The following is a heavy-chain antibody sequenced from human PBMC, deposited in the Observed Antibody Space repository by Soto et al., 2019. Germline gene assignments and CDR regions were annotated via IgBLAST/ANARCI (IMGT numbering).Heavy chain of an antibody. CDR3: ARARGIAVAGTGDYYYGMDV. D-gene: IGHD6-19*01. V-gene: IGHV6-1*01. Sequence: PSQTLSLTCAISGDSVSSNSAAWNWIRQSPSRGLEWLGRTYYRSKWYNDYAVSVKSRITINPDTSKNQFSLQLNSVTPEGTAVYYCARARGIAVAGTGDYYYGMDVWGQGTTVTVSS. CDR1: GDSVSSNSAA. J-gene: IGHJ6*02. CDR2: TYYRSKWYN.